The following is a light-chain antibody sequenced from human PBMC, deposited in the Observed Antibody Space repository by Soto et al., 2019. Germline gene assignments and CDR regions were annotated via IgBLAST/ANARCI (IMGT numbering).Light chain of an antibody. CDR1: QSLRATY. V-gene: IGKV3-11*01. CDR2: GAS. CDR3: QQRSNWPPIT. Sequence: EVVLTQSPDTLSLSPGETATLSCRASQSLRATYVAWYQQRPGQAPRLLIYGASFRATGIPARFSGSGSGTDFTLTISSLEPEDFAVYYCQQRSNWPPITFGQGTRLEIK. J-gene: IGKJ5*01.